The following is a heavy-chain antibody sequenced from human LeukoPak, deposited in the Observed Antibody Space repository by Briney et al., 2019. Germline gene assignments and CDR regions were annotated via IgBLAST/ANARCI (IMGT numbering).Heavy chain of an antibody. V-gene: IGHV3-66*01. CDR3: ATYSSGRRGYYFDS. CDR1: GFTVSSNY. J-gene: IGHJ4*02. CDR2: SYSGNTT. Sequence: GGSLRLSCAASGFTVSSNYMSWVRQAPGKGLEWVAISYSGNTTYCADSVRGRFTISRDKSKNRLHLQMNSLRAEDTAVYYCATYSSGRRGYYFDSWGQGTLATVSS. D-gene: IGHD6-19*01.